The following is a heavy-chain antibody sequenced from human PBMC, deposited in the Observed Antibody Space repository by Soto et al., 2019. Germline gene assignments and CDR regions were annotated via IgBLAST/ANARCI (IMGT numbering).Heavy chain of an antibody. V-gene: IGHV1-18*01. CDR2: ISGYNGNT. CDR3: ARTFGYDSFPYYSADC. D-gene: IGHD3-10*01. Sequence: ASVKVSCKASGYTFNTYAITWVRQAPGQGLEWMGWISGYNGNTNYAQTLQGRGAMTTDTSTSTAYLELRSLRSDDTAVYYCARTFGYDSFPYYSADCWAQEPLVTV. J-gene: IGHJ4*01. CDR1: GYTFNTYA.